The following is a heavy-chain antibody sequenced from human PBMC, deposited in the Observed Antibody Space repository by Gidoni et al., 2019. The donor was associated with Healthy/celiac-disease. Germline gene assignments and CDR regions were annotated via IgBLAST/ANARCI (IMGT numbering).Heavy chain of an antibody. J-gene: IGHJ6*02. V-gene: IGHV3-33*01. CDR1: GFTFSRYC. D-gene: IGHD3-10*01. CDR3: ARGDLWFGESPPYGMDV. CDR2: IWYDGSNK. Sequence: QVQLVASGGGVVQPVRSLRLSCSASGFTFSRYCMHWVRQAPGKGLEWVAVIWYDGSNKYYADSVKGRFTISRDNSKNTLYLQMNSLRAEDTAVYYCARGDLWFGESPPYGMDVWGQGTTVTVSS.